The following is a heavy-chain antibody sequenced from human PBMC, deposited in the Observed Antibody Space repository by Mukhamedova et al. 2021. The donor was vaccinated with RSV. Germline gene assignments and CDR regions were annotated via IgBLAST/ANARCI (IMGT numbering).Heavy chain of an antibody. D-gene: IGHD3-10*01. CDR3: ARGSGGFDP. Sequence: VSYISSSSTIYYADSVKGRFTISRDNAKNSLYLQMNSLRAEDTAVYYCARGSGGFDPWGQGTLVTVSS. V-gene: IGHV3-69-1*01. J-gene: IGHJ5*02. CDR2: ISSSSTI.